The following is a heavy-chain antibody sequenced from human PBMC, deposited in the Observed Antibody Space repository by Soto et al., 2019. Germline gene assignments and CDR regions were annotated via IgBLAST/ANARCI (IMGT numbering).Heavy chain of an antibody. J-gene: IGHJ6*03. CDR2: ISGGGGST. CDR1: GFTFSSYA. Sequence: PGGSLRLSCAASGFTFSSYAMSWVRQAPGKGLEWVSSISGGGGSTYYADSVKGRFSISRDNSKSTVYLQMNSLRADDTAVYYCAKAPVAARPYYMDVWGKGATVTVSS. D-gene: IGHD6-6*01. V-gene: IGHV3-23*01. CDR3: AKAPVAARPYYMDV.